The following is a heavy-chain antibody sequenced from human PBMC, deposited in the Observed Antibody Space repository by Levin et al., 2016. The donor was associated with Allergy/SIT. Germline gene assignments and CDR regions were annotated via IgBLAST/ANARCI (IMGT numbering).Heavy chain of an antibody. CDR3: ARALLWFGEKAFDI. D-gene: IGHD3-10*01. CDR2: ISSSGSTI. V-gene: IGHV3-48*03. CDR1: GFTFSSYE. J-gene: IGHJ3*02. Sequence: GGSLRLSCAASGFTFSSYEMNWVRQAPGKGLEWVSYISSSGSTIYYADSVKGRFTISRDNAKNSLYLQMNSLRAEDTAVYYCARALLWFGEKAFDIWGQGTTVTVSS.